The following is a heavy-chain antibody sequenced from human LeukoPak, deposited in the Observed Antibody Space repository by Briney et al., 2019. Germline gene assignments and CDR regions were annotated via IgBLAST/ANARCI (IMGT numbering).Heavy chain of an antibody. J-gene: IGHJ4*02. CDR3: AKDPWSSDNDSSGYYFDY. V-gene: IGHV3-23*01. CDR1: GFTFSGYA. D-gene: IGHD3-22*01. Sequence: GGSLRLSCAASGFTFSGYAMSWVRQAPGKGLEWVSAISGSGGSTYYADSVKGRFTISRDNSKNTLYLQMNSLRAEDTAVYYCAKDPWSSDNDSSGYYFDYWGQGTLVTVSS. CDR2: ISGSGGST.